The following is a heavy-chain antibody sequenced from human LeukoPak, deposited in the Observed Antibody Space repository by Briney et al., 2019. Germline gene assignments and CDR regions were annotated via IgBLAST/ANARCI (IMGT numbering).Heavy chain of an antibody. CDR3: ARGGSYGEVYNWFDP. Sequence: QAGGSLRLSCAASGFTFSSYGMHWVRQAPGKGLEWVAVIWYDGSNKYYADSVKGRFTISRDNSKNTLYLQMNSLRAEDTAVYYCARGGSYGEVYNWFDPWGQGTLVTVSS. V-gene: IGHV3-33*01. D-gene: IGHD1-26*01. CDR1: GFTFSSYG. CDR2: IWYDGSNK. J-gene: IGHJ5*02.